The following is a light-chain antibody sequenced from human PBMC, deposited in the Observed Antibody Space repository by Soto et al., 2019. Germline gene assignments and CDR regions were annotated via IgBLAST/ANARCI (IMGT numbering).Light chain of an antibody. CDR3: MQALQNEWT. Sequence: DIVMTQSPLSLPVTPGEPASISRRSSQSLLHNNGYNYLDWYLQKPGQSPQLLIYLGSNRASGVPDRFSGSGSGTDFTLKISSVEAEDVGVYYCMQALQNEWTFGQGTKVEIK. V-gene: IGKV2-28*01. CDR1: QSLLHNNGYNY. J-gene: IGKJ1*01. CDR2: LGS.